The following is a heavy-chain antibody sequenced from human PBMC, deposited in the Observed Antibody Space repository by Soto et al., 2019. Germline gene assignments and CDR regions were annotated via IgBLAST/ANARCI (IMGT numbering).Heavy chain of an antibody. CDR2: IYYSGST. V-gene: IGHV4-31*03. CDR1: GGSISSGGYY. J-gene: IGHJ5*02. CDR3: ARGLYYYDSSGYYYQVPEWFDP. Sequence: PSETLSLTCTVSGGSISSGGYYWSWIRQHPGKGLGWIGYIYYSGSTYYNPSLKSRVTISVDTSKNQFSLKLSSVTAADTAVYYCARGLYYYDSSGYYYQVPEWFDPWGQGTLVTVS. D-gene: IGHD3-22*01.